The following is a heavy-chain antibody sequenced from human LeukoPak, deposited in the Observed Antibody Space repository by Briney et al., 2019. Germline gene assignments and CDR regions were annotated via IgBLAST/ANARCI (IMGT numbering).Heavy chain of an antibody. CDR1: GYTFTSYD. CDR3: ARGTSSGVVHNWFDP. Sequence: ASVKVSCKASGYTFTSYDINWVRQATGQGLEWMGWMNPNSGNTGCAQKSQGRVTMTRNTSISTAYMELSSLRSEDTAVCYCARGTSSGVVHNWFDPWGQGTLVTVSS. D-gene: IGHD3-3*01. CDR2: MNPNSGNT. V-gene: IGHV1-8*01. J-gene: IGHJ5*02.